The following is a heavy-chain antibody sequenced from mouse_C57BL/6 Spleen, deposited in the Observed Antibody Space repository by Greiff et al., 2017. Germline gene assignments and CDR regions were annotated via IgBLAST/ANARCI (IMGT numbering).Heavy chain of an antibody. Sequence: QVQLQQSGAELARPGASVKMSCKASGYTFTSYTMHWVKQRPGRGMEWIGYINPSSGYTKYNQKFKDKATLTADKSSSTAYMQLSSLTSEDSAVYYCAREGTGTGGFAYWGQGTLVTVSA. CDR1: GYTFTSYT. V-gene: IGHV1-4*01. D-gene: IGHD4-1*01. CDR3: AREGTGTGGFAY. J-gene: IGHJ3*01. CDR2: INPSSGYT.